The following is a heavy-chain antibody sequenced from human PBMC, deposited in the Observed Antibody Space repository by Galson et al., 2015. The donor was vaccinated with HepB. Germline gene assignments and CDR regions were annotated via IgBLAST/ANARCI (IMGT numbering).Heavy chain of an antibody. J-gene: IGHJ4*02. CDR1: GYTFTSYA. V-gene: IGHV7-4-1*02. CDR3: ARRELSSSDPRDYYFDY. D-gene: IGHD6-6*01. Sequence: SVKVSCKASGYTFTSYAMNWVRQAPGQGLEWMGWINTNTGNPTYAQGFTGRFVFSLDTSVSTAYLQISSLKAEDTAVYYCARRELSSSDPRDYYFDYWGQGTLVTVSS. CDR2: INTNTGNP.